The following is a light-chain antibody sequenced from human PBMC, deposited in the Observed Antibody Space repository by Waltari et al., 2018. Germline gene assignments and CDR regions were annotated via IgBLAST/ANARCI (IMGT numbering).Light chain of an antibody. CDR2: EVT. J-gene: IGLJ1*01. V-gene: IGLV2-8*01. Sequence: QSALTQPPSASGSPGQSVTISCTGTSSAVGAYNYVSWYQQYPDQAPNLMSYEVTRRPSGVPDRFSCSKSGNTASLTVSGLQAEDEADYYCISYAGNNKYVLGAGTKVTVL. CDR3: ISYAGNNKYV. CDR1: SSAVGAYNY.